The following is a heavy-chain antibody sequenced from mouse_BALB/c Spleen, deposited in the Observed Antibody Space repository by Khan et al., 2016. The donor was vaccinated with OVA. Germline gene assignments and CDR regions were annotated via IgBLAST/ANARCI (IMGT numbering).Heavy chain of an antibody. Sequence: VQLQESGPGLVAPSQSLSITCTVSGFSLTSYGVNWVRQPPGKGLEWLGVIWAGGSTNYNSALMSRLSISKAKSESQVFLKMNSLQTDDTAMYYVATLYYGKRYYAMDYWGQGTSVTVSS. D-gene: IGHD2-1*01. J-gene: IGHJ4*01. CDR2: IWAGGST. CDR3: ATLYYGKRYYAMDY. CDR1: GFSLTSYG. V-gene: IGHV2-9*02.